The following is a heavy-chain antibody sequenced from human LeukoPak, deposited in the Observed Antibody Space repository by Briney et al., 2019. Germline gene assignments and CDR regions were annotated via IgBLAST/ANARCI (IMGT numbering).Heavy chain of an antibody. CDR2: IYSGGST. CDR3: AKAPVGWLRPLDY. J-gene: IGHJ4*02. D-gene: IGHD5-12*01. Sequence: GGSLRLSCAASGFTVSSNYMSWVRQAPGKGLEWVSVIYSGGSTYYADSVKGRFTISRDNSKNTLHLQMNSLRAEDTAVYYCAKAPVGWLRPLDYWGQGTLVTVSS. CDR1: GFTVSSNY. V-gene: IGHV3-53*01.